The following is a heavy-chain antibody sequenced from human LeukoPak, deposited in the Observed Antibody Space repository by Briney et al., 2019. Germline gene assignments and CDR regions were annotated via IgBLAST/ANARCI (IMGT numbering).Heavy chain of an antibody. CDR3: ARVSPIAARPYYYYMDV. D-gene: IGHD6-6*01. V-gene: IGHV4-61*02. Sequence: PSETLSLTCTASGGSISSGSYYWSWIRQPAGKGLEWIGRIYTSGSTNYNPSLKSRVTISVGTSKNQFSLKLSSVTAADTAVYYCARVSPIAARPYYYYMDVWGKGTTVTVSS. CDR1: GGSISSGSYY. J-gene: IGHJ6*03. CDR2: IYTSGST.